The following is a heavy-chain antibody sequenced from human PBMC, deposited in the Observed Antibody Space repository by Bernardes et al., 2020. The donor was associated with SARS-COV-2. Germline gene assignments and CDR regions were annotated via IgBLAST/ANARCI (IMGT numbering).Heavy chain of an antibody. Sequence: GGSLRLSCAASGFTFSSYAMHWVRQAPGKGLEWVAVISYDGSNKYYADSVKGRFTISRDNSKNTLYLQMNSLRAGDTAMYYCAKVKHSGYDPSGGVMGALDYWGQGTLVTVSS. CDR3: AKVKHSGYDPSGGVMGALDY. CDR1: GFTFSSYA. D-gene: IGHD3-16*01. V-gene: IGHV3-30-3*01. J-gene: IGHJ4*02. CDR2: ISYDGSNK.